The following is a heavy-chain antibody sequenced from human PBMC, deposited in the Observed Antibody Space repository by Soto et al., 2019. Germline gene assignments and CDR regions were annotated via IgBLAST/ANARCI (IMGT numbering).Heavy chain of an antibody. CDR3: ARWAVVVVTADPLLDYGMDV. CDR2: IYPGDSDT. D-gene: IGHD2-2*01. J-gene: IGHJ6*02. CDR1: GYSFSIYW. Sequence: EXLNISFKGSGYSFSIYWICLVLQMPGKGLEWMGIIYPGDSDTRYSSSFQGQVTISADKSISTAYLQWSSLKASDTAMYYCARWAVVVVTADPLLDYGMDVWGQGTTVTVTS. V-gene: IGHV5-51*01.